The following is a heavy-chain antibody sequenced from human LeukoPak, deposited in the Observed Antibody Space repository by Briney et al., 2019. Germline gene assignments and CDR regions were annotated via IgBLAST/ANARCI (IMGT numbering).Heavy chain of an antibody. CDR1: GFTFDDYA. CDR3: AKASDSTGPSGGDY. D-gene: IGHD6-25*01. V-gene: IGHV3-9*01. J-gene: IGHJ4*02. Sequence: GVSLRLSCAASGFTFDDYAMHWVRQAPGKGLEWVSGISWDSGSIGYADSVKGRVTISIANAKTTLYPQMNRLSAEDTASYYCAKASDSTGPSGGDYWGQGTLVTVSS. CDR2: ISWDSGSI.